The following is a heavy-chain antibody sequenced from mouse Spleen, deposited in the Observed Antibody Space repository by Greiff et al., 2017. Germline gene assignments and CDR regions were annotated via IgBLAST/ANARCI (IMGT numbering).Heavy chain of an antibody. CDR3: ARDGPLYRYFDV. V-gene: IGHV7-1*01. J-gene: IGHJ1*01. CDR2: SRNKANDYTT. CDR1: GFTFSDFY. Sequence: EVKVVESGGGLVQPGRSLRLSCATSGFTFSDFYMEWVRQAPGKGLEWIAASRNKANDYTTEYSASVKGRFIVSRDTSQSILYLQMNTLRAEDTAIYYCARDGPLYRYFDVWGAGTTVTVSS.